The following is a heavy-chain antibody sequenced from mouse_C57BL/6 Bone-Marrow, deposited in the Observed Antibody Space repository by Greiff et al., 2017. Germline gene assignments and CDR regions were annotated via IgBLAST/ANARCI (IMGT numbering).Heavy chain of an antibody. CDR1: GFTFSSYA. V-gene: IGHV5-4*01. J-gene: IGHJ2*01. CDR2: ISDGGSYT. CDR3: AREGGYYPLYFDY. Sequence: EVQVVESGGGLVKPGGSLKLSCAASGFTFSSYAMSWVRQTPEKRLEWVATISDGGSYTYYPDNVKGRFTISRDNAKNNLYLQMSHLKSEDTAMYYCAREGGYYPLYFDYWGQGTTLTVSS. D-gene: IGHD2-3*01.